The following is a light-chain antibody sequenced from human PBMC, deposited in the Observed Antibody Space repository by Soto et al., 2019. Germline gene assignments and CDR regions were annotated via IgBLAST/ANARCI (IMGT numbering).Light chain of an antibody. CDR3: QSYDSTLDARYV. CDR1: GSNIGAGYD. Sequence: QAVVTQPPSVSGAPGQRVTISCTGSGSNIGAGYDVHWYQHRPGTAPKLLVFGDSHRPSGVADRFSGSKSGSSASLAITGLQAEDEGDYYCQSYDSTLDARYVFGTVTKLTVL. CDR2: GDS. V-gene: IGLV1-40*01. J-gene: IGLJ1*01.